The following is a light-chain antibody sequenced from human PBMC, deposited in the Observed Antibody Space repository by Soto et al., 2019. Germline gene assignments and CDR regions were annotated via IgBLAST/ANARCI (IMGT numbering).Light chain of an antibody. Sequence: LSSGRGEIVTHNCVASQSISSYLNWYQQKPGKAPKLLIYAASSLQSGVPSRFSGSGSGTDFTLTISSLQPEDFATYDCQQSYSTSWTFGQGTKVDIK. CDR3: QQSYSTSWT. V-gene: IGKV1-39*01. CDR1: QSISSY. J-gene: IGKJ1*01. CDR2: AAS.